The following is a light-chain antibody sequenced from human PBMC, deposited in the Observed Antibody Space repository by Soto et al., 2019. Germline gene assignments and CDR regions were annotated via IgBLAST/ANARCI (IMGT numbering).Light chain of an antibody. CDR1: SSDVGGYNY. J-gene: IGLJ1*01. Sequence: QSALTQPPSASGSPGQSVTISCTGTSSDVGGYNYVSWYQQHPGKAPKLMIYEVSKRPSGVPDRFSGSKSGNTASLTVSGLQAEDEADYYCSSYAGSNNFDVLGTGTQLTVL. V-gene: IGLV2-8*01. CDR2: EVS. CDR3: SSYAGSNNFDV.